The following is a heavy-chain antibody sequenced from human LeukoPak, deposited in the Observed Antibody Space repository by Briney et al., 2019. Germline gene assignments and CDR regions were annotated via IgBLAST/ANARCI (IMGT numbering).Heavy chain of an antibody. CDR1: GFTFSSYA. D-gene: IGHD2-2*02. J-gene: IGHJ4*02. CDR3: ARGYCTSSSCYNDY. CDR2: ISYDGSNK. V-gene: IGHV3-30-3*01. Sequence: GRSLRLSCAASGFTFSSYAMHWVRQAPGKGLEWVAVISYDGSNKYYADSVRGRFTISRDNSKNTLYLQMNSPRAEDTAVYSCARGYCTSSSCYNDYWGQGTLVTVSS.